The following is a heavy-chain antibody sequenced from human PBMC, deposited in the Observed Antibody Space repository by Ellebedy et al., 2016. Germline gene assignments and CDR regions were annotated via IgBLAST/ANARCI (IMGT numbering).Heavy chain of an antibody. D-gene: IGHD3-3*01. CDR1: GGTFSSYA. V-gene: IGHV1-69*13. J-gene: IGHJ4*02. Sequence: ASVKVSCKASGGTFSSYAISWVRQAPGQGLEWMGGIIPIFGTANYARKFQGRVTITADESTSTAYMELRSLRSDDTAVYYCARDYDFWSYYFDYWGQGTLVTVSS. CDR2: IIPIFGTA. CDR3: ARDYDFWSYYFDY.